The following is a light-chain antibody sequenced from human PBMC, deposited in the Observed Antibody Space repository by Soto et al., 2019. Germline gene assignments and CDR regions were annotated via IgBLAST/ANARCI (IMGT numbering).Light chain of an antibody. CDR2: EVA. CDR1: SSDVGAYDY. V-gene: IGLV2-8*01. J-gene: IGLJ1*01. CDR3: KSYDGSNTYV. Sequence: QSVLSQPPSASGSPGQSVTISCTGTSSDVGAYDYVSWYQQHPGKAPKLMIYEVAKRPSGVPDRFSGSKSGNTASLTVSGLQAADEADYFCKSYDGSNTYVFGSGTKVTVL.